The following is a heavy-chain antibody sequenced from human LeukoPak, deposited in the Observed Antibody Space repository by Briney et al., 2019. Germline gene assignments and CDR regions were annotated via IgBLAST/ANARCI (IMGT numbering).Heavy chain of an antibody. Sequence: SETLSLTCTVSGGSISSYYWSWIRQPPGKGLEWIGYIYYSGSTNYNPSLKSRVTISVDTSKNQVSLKLSSVTAADTAVYYCARRGCSGGSCYTYYFDYWGQGTLVTVSS. D-gene: IGHD2-15*01. CDR3: ARRGCSGGSCYTYYFDY. CDR2: IYYSGST. CDR1: GGSISSYY. V-gene: IGHV4-59*08. J-gene: IGHJ4*02.